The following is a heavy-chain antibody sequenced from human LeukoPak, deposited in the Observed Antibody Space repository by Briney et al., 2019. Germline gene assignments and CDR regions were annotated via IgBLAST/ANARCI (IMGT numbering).Heavy chain of an antibody. D-gene: IGHD6-19*01. CDR2: INHSGST. CDR1: GGSFSGYY. CDR3: ARGCILAGTFKHPNWFDP. Sequence: KPSETLSLTCAVYGGSFSGYYWSWIRQPPGKGLEWIGEINHSGSTNYNPSLKSRVTISVDTSKNQFSLKLSSVTAADTAVYYCARGCILAGTFKHPNWFDPWGQGTLVTVSS. J-gene: IGHJ5*02. V-gene: IGHV4-34*01.